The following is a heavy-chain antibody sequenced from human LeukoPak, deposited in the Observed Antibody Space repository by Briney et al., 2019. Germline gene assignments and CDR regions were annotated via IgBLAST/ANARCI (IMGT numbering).Heavy chain of an antibody. CDR1: GGSFSGYS. D-gene: IGHD5-12*01. CDR3: ARHALYGGLGY. J-gene: IGHJ4*02. V-gene: IGHV4-34*01. Sequence: SETLSLTCTVYGGSFSGYSWSWIRQPPGKGLEWIGKINHSGSTYYNPSLKSRVTISVDTSKNQFSLKLSSVTAADTAVYYCARHALYGGLGYWGQGTLATVSS. CDR2: INHSGST.